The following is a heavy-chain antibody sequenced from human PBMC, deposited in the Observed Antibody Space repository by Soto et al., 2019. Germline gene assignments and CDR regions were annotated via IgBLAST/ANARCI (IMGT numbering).Heavy chain of an antibody. CDR2: VYHTGAT. CDR1: GASIISSY. D-gene: IGHD5-12*01. CDR3: ARGGNRYSNVASGVGGFGF. J-gene: IGHJ4*02. V-gene: IGHV4-59*01. Sequence: KPSETLSLTCTVSGASIISSYWSWSRQSPERGLEWIAYVYHTGATNYNPSLKSRVTISLDTSKGQFSLNLTSLTTADTAVYFCARGGNRYSNVASGVGGFGFWGQGSLVTVSS.